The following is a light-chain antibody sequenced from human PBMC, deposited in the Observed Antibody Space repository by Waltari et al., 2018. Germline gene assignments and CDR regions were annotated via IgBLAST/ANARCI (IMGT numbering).Light chain of an antibody. CDR2: KAS. CDR1: QTISNW. V-gene: IGKV1-5*03. J-gene: IGKJ1*01. CDR3: LQYNSYSWT. Sequence: DIQMTQSPSTLSASVRDRVTITCRASQTISNWLAWCQQKPGKAPKLLVYKASGLESGVPSRFSGSGSGTDFTLTISSLQPEDVGTYYCLQYNSYSWTFGHGTKVEI.